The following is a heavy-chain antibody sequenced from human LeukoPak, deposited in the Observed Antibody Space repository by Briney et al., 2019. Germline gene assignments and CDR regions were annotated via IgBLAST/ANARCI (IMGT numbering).Heavy chain of an antibody. V-gene: IGHV3-23*01. Sequence: RGSLRLSCAASGFTLRSYHMSWVRQAPGKGLEWVAATSGSGVNSYYADSVRGRFTISRDNSQNTLYLQMDSLRAEDTALYYCAKEYSGYDFDYWGQGTLVTVSS. CDR2: TSGSGVNS. CDR1: GFTLRSYH. D-gene: IGHD5-12*01. J-gene: IGHJ4*02. CDR3: AKEYSGYDFDY.